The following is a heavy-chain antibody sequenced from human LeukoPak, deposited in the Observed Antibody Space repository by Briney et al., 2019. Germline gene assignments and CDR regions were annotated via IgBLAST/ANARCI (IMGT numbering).Heavy chain of an antibody. V-gene: IGHV3-23*01. Sequence: GGPLRFSCAAPGFTFSNYAMSWARQSPGKGLKWVSAIGGSGGSTSYAESGPALYSIARDTSKNTMYPQINRLSGEDTAVSFCEKETSIVDRGSGGDSWGQGTLVTVSS. CDR3: EKETSIVDRGSGGDS. CDR2: IGGSGGST. J-gene: IGHJ4*02. D-gene: IGHD1-26*01. CDR1: GFTFSNYA.